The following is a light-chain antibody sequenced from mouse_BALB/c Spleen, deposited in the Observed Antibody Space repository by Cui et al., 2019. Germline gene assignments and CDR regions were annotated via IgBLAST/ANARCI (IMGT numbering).Light chain of an antibody. CDR3: QQWSSNPPT. J-gene: IGKJ5*01. CDR2: LTS. CDR1: SSVSY. Sequence: QIVLTQSPALMYESPGEKVTMTCSASSSVSYMYWYQQKPRSSPKPWIYLTSNLASGVPARFSGSGSGTSYSLTISSMEAEDAATYYCQQWSSNPPTFGAGTKLELK. V-gene: IGKV4-68*01.